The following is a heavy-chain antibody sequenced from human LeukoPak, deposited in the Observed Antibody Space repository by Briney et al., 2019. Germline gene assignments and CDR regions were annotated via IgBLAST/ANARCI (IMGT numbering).Heavy chain of an antibody. CDR1: GFTFRSYA. D-gene: IGHD3-22*01. Sequence: SGGSLRLSCSASGFTFRSYAMSWVRQAPGKGLEWVSAISGRGGSTYYADSVKARFTISRDNSKNTMYLQMNSLRPEDTAVYYCAKASAMIVVVSKHFDYWGQGTLVTVSS. CDR3: AKASAMIVVVSKHFDY. V-gene: IGHV3-23*01. J-gene: IGHJ4*02. CDR2: ISGRGGST.